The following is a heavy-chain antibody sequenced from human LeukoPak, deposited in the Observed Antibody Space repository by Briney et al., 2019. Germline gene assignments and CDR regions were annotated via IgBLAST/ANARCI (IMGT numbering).Heavy chain of an antibody. J-gene: IGHJ4*02. D-gene: IGHD6-13*01. V-gene: IGHV4-39*07. CDR1: GFTFSSYA. CDR2: IYYSGST. Sequence: GSLRLSCAASGFTFSSYAMSWVRQAPGKGLEWIGSIYYSGSTYYNPSLKSRVTISVDTSKNQFSLKLSSVTAADSAVYYCARDRRAAVPTPPDYWGQGTLVTVSS. CDR3: ARDRRAAVPTPPDY.